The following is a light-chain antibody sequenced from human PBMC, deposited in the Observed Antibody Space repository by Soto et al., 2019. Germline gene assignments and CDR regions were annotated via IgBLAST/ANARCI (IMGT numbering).Light chain of an antibody. CDR2: DAS. CDR1: QDISNY. J-gene: IGKJ1*01. CDR3: QHFDNSWT. V-gene: IGKV1-33*01. Sequence: DIQMTQSPSSLYASVGDRVTITCQASQDISNYLNWYQQKPGKAPKLLIFDASNLETGVPSRFSGSGSGTHFTFTITSLQPEDIATYYCQHFDNSWTFGLGT.